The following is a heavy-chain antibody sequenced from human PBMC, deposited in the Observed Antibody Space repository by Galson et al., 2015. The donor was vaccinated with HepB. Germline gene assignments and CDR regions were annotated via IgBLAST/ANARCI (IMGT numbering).Heavy chain of an antibody. V-gene: IGHV3-21*01. CDR2: ISSTSSYM. CDR3: ARDWLNGDDS. Sequence: SLRLSCAASGFTFSSYSMNWVRQAPGKGLEWVSSISSTSSYMYSIDSVKGRFTISRDNAKNSLYLQMNSLRAEDTAVYYCARDWLNGDDSWGQGTLVTVSS. CDR1: GFTFSSYS. D-gene: IGHD7-27*01. J-gene: IGHJ4*02.